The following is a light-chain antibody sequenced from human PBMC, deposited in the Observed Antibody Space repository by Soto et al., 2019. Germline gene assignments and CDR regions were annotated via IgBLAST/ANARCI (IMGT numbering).Light chain of an antibody. CDR3: QQNFSPYVT. CDR2: SAS. J-gene: IGKJ4*01. V-gene: IGKV1-39*01. Sequence: DIPMTQSPPSLSASVGDRVTISCRASETISNFLNWYQQKPGKAPKLLVYSASNLQPGVPSRFSGSGSGTDFTLTLNSLQPEDSATYYCQQNFSPYVTFGAGTKVEI. CDR1: ETISNF.